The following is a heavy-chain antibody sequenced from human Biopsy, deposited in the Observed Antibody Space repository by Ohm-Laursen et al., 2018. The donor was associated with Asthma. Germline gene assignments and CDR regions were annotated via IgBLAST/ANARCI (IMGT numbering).Heavy chain of an antibody. J-gene: IGHJ6*02. Sequence: SLRLSCAASGFTFSSYSMNWVRQAPGKGLEWVSAISGSGGSTYYADSVKGRFTISRDNSKNTLYLQMNSLRAEDTAVYYCARDKPSHIDYYYGMDVWGQGATVTVFS. CDR1: GFTFSSYS. V-gene: IGHV3-23*01. CDR2: ISGSGGST. CDR3: ARDKPSHIDYYYGMDV.